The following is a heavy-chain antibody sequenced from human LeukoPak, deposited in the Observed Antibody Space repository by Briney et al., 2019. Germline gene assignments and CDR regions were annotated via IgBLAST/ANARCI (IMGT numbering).Heavy chain of an antibody. Sequence: SETLSLTCTVSGGSISSSSYYWGWIRQPPGKGLEWIGSIYYSGGTYYNPSLKSRVTISVDTSKNQFSLKLSSVTAADTAVYYCARGHSAIAARPGWFDPWGQGTLVTVSS. V-gene: IGHV4-39*01. D-gene: IGHD6-6*01. CDR2: IYYSGGT. CDR3: ARGHSAIAARPGWFDP. CDR1: GGSISSSSYY. J-gene: IGHJ5*02.